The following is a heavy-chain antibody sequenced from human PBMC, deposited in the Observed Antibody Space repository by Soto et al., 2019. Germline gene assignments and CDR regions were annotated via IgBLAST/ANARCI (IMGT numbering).Heavy chain of an antibody. Sequence: QITLKEAGPTLVKPTETLTLTCTFSGFSFTTTRMGVGWTRQPPGKALEWLAIIYWDGESRYNPLLRRRLTLTEDTSKNQVVRTMTNMDPTVTATYNCAHRDSTGTTTYFDSWGQGIPVTVAS. CDR1: GFSFTTTRMG. J-gene: IGHJ4*02. D-gene: IGHD1-1*01. CDR3: AHRDSTGTTTYFDS. CDR2: IYWDGES. V-gene: IGHV2-5*02.